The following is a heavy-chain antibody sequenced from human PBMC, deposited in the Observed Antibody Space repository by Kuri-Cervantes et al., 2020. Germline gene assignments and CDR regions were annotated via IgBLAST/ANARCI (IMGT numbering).Heavy chain of an antibody. CDR2: ISGSGGST. J-gene: IGHJ4*02. CDR3: VRDARYCPDQ. Sequence: GESLKISCAASGFTFSSYAMSWVRQAPGKGLEWVSAISGSGGSTYYADSVKGRFTVSRDNAKSTMYLQMNSLRAEDTAVYYCVRDARYCPDQWGQGTLVTVSS. V-gene: IGHV3-23*01. D-gene: IGHD3-9*01. CDR1: GFTFSSYA.